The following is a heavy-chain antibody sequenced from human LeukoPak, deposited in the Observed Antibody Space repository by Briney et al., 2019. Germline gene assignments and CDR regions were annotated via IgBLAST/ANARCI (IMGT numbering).Heavy chain of an antibody. J-gene: IGHJ3*02. CDR1: GYSFTSYG. CDR2: ISAYNGNR. Sequence: ASVKVTFSASGYSFTSYGFSWVRQAPAQGLGWVGWISAYNGNRNYAQKVHGRGTLTIDTAKSKTYMELKSLRSGAKAVYYCSRVTPRIVVGIAVARYNAFDIWGQGTMVTVSS. CDR3: SRVTPRIVVGIAVARYNAFDI. V-gene: IGHV1-18*01. D-gene: IGHD6-19*01.